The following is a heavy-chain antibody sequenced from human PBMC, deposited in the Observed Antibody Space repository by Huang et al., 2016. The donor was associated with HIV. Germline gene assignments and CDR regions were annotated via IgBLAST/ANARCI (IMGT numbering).Heavy chain of an antibody. CDR3: ARVESRRYYDSSGYYY. V-gene: IGHV1-69*01. CDR1: GGTFSSYA. J-gene: IGHJ4*02. D-gene: IGHD3-22*01. CDR2: VIPIFGTA. Sequence: QVQLVQSGAEVKKPGSSVKVSCKASGGTFSSYAISWVRQAPGQGLEWSGGVIPIFGTANYAQKFQGRVTITADEPTSTAYMELSSLRSEDTAVYYCARVESRRYYDSSGYYYWGQGTLVTVSS.